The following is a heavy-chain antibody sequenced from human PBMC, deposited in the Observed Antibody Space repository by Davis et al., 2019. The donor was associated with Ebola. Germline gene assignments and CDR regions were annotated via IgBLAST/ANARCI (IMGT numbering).Heavy chain of an antibody. Sequence: PGGSLRLSCAASGFTFSSYAMHWVRQAPGKGLEWVAVISYDGSNKYYADSAKGRFTISRDNSKNTLYLQMNSLRAEDTAVYYCASWRAVAGGDYWGQGTLVTVSS. J-gene: IGHJ4*02. V-gene: IGHV3-30-3*01. D-gene: IGHD6-19*01. CDR1: GFTFSSYA. CDR3: ASWRAVAGGDY. CDR2: ISYDGSNK.